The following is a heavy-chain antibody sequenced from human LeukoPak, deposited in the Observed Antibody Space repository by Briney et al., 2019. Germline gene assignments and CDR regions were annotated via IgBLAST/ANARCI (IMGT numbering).Heavy chain of an antibody. CDR1: GFSFNNYG. CDR2: ISYDGSNK. D-gene: IGHD6-19*01. V-gene: IGHV3-30*18. J-gene: IGHJ4*02. CDR3: AKDRNSGWSFFDY. Sequence: GGSLRLSCAASGFSFNNYGMHWVRQAPGKGLEWVAVISYDGSNKFYAASVKGRFTISRDKSKNTLYLQMNSLRAGDTAVYYCAKDRNSGWSFFDYWGQGTLVTVSS.